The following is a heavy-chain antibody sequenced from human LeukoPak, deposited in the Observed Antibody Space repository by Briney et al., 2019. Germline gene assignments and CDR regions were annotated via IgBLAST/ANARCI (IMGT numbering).Heavy chain of an antibody. CDR2: ISSSGSTI. J-gene: IGHJ4*02. CDR3: AREDVIAAPFDY. Sequence: GGSLRLSCAASGFTFSSYEMNWVRQAPGKGLEWVSYISSSGSTIYYVDSVKGRFTISRDNAKNSLYLQMNSLRAEDTAVYYCAREDVIAAPFDYWGQGTLVTVSS. CDR1: GFTFSSYE. V-gene: IGHV3-48*03. D-gene: IGHD6-13*01.